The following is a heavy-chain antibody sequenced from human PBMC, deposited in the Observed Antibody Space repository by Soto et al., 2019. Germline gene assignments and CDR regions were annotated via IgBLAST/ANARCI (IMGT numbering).Heavy chain of an antibody. CDR2: ISGSGGST. Sequence: GGSLRLSCAASGFTFSSYAMSWVRQAPGKGLEWVSAISGSGGSTYYADSVKGRFTISRDNSKNTLYLQMNSLRAEDTAVYYCAKDGGAFRYSGSYGYYFDYWGQGTLVTVSS. CDR3: AKDGGAFRYSGSYGYYFDY. CDR1: GFTFSSYA. D-gene: IGHD1-26*01. J-gene: IGHJ4*02. V-gene: IGHV3-23*01.